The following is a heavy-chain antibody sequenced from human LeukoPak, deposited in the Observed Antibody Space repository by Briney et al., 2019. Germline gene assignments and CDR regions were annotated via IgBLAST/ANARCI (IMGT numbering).Heavy chain of an antibody. CDR3: TRDPEALDY. Sequence: GGSLRLSCVASGFTFSSYSMNWVRQAPGKGLEWVSYIRSSSSPIYYADSVRGRFTISRDNAKNSLYLQMNSLRAEGTAVYYCTRDPEALDYWGQGTLVIVSS. CDR1: GFTFSSYS. J-gene: IGHJ4*02. V-gene: IGHV3-48*01. CDR2: IRSSSSPI.